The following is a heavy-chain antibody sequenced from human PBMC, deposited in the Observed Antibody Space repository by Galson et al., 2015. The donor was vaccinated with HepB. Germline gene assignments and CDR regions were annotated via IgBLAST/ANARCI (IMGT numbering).Heavy chain of an antibody. CDR3: ATNVLRYFDWLLSDYYYYGMDV. CDR2: FDPEDGET. J-gene: IGHJ6*02. CDR1: GYTLTELS. V-gene: IGHV1-24*01. D-gene: IGHD3-9*01. Sequence: SVKVSCKVSGYTLTELSMHWVRQAPGKGLEWMGGFDPEDGETIYAQKFQGRVTMTEDTSTDTAYMELSSLRSEDTAVYYCATNVLRYFDWLLSDYYYYGMDVWGQGTTVTVSS.